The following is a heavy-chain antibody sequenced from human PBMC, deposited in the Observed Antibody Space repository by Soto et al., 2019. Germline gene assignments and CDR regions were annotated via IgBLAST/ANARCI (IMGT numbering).Heavy chain of an antibody. CDR2: INSDGSIT. CDR1: GFTFSSYW. Sequence: PGGSLRLSCAASGFTFSSYWMHWVRQVPEKGLVWVSRINSDGSITNYADAVKGRFTISRDNVKNTLYLQMNSLRAEDTAVYYCARDAGDIVVVEGAFEIWGQGTMVTVSS. V-gene: IGHV3-74*01. J-gene: IGHJ3*02. CDR3: ARDAGDIVVVEGAFEI. D-gene: IGHD2-15*01.